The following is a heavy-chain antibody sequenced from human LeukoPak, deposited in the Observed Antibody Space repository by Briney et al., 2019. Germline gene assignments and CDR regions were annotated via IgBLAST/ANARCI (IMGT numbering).Heavy chain of an antibody. Sequence: GGSLRLSCVVSGFTSSSYWMSWVRQAPGKGLEWVSAIDPSSTYIYYADSVKGRFTISRDNAENSLYLQMNSLRVEDTAVYYCARAPTVLVGYCSSSSCQADYWGQGTLVTVSS. CDR3: ARAPTVLVGYCSSSSCQADY. D-gene: IGHD2-2*01. V-gene: IGHV3-21*01. J-gene: IGHJ4*02. CDR1: GFTSSSYW. CDR2: IDPSSTYI.